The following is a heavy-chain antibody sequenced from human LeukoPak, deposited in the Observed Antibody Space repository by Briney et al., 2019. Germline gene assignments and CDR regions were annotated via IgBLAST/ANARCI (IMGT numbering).Heavy chain of an antibody. CDR2: VNPNSGNT. Sequence: ASVKVSCKASGYTFTSYDINWVRQATGQGLEWMGWVNPNSGNTGYAQKFQGRVNMTRNTSTSTAYMELSSLRSEDTAVYYCARGFYCTSTSCYAQYFDYWGQGALVTVSS. D-gene: IGHD2-2*01. CDR1: GYTFTSYD. CDR3: ARGFYCTSTSCYAQYFDY. V-gene: IGHV1-8*01. J-gene: IGHJ4*02.